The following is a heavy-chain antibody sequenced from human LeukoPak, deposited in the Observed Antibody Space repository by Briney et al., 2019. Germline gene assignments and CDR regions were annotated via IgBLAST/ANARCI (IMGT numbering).Heavy chain of an antibody. J-gene: IGHJ4*02. CDR1: GFTFSSYS. CDR3: AKDREWIYYFDY. CDR2: ISGSGGST. V-gene: IGHV3-23*01. D-gene: IGHD3-3*01. Sequence: PGGSLRLSCAASGFTFSSYSMSWVRQAPGKGLEWVSAISGSGGSTYYADSVKGRFTISRDNSKNTLYLQMNSLRAEDTAVYYCAKDREWIYYFDYWGQGTLVTVSS.